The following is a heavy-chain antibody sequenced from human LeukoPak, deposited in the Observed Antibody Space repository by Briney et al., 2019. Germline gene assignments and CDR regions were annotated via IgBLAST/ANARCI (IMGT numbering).Heavy chain of an antibody. CDR1: GFTFSSYA. D-gene: IGHD3-10*01. Sequence: GGSLRLSCAASGFTFSSYAMHWVRQAPGKGLEWVAVISYDGSNKYYADSVKGRFTISRDNSKNTLYLQMNSLRAEDTAVYYCARDSGAFDIWGQGTMVTVSS. CDR3: ARDSGAFDI. J-gene: IGHJ3*02. V-gene: IGHV3-30-3*01. CDR2: ISYDGSNK.